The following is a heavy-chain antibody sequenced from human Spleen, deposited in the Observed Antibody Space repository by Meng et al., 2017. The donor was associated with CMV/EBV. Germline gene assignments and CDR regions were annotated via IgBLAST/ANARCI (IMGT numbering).Heavy chain of an antibody. CDR1: RFTFSGYA. J-gene: IGHJ5*02. CDR2: ISDSGGTT. D-gene: IGHD2-2*01. Sequence: GESLKISCVVSRFTFSGYAMSWVRQAPGKGLEWVALISDSGGTTYYADSVKGRFTLSRDSARNSLHVQMNSLRAEDTAVYYCAREGVVVPAAISWGQGTLVTVSS. CDR3: AREGVVVPAAIS. V-gene: IGHV3-23*01.